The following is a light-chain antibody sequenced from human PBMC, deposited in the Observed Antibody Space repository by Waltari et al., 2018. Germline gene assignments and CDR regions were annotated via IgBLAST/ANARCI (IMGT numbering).Light chain of an antibody. CDR3: QQYKTFPYT. J-gene: IGKJ2*01. CDR2: KAS. Sequence: DIQMTQSPSTLSASVEDRVTITCRASQSISIWLAWYQQKPGKAPKLLIYKASSLESGVPSRFSGSGSGTEFTLTISSLQPDDFATYYCQQYKTFPYTFCHGTKLEI. CDR1: QSISIW. V-gene: IGKV1-5*03.